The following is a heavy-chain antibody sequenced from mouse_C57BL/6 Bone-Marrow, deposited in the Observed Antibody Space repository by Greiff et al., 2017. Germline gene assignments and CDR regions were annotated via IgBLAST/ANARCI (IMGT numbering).Heavy chain of an antibody. V-gene: IGHV1-80*01. CDR2: IYPGDGDT. J-gene: IGHJ4*01. CDR1: GYAFSSYW. Sequence: VKLMESGAELVKPGASVKISCKASGYAFSSYWMNWVKQRPGKGLEWIGQIYPGDGDTNYNGKFKGKATLTADKSSSTAYMQLSSLTSEDSAVYFCARSDYGYAMDYWGQGTSVTVSS. CDR3: ARSDYGYAMDY. D-gene: IGHD1-1*01.